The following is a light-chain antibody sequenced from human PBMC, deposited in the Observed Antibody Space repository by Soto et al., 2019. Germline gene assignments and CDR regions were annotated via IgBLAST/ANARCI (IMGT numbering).Light chain of an antibody. V-gene: IGKV1-5*03. J-gene: IGKJ1*01. CDR3: QHYKSYSEA. CDR1: QTISSW. Sequence: DIQMTQSPSTLSGSVGDRVTITCRASQTISSWLAWYQQKPGKAPKLLIYKASTLKSGVPSRFSGSGSGTEFNLTISSRQPDDFATYYCQHYKSYSEACGQGTKVDMK. CDR2: KAS.